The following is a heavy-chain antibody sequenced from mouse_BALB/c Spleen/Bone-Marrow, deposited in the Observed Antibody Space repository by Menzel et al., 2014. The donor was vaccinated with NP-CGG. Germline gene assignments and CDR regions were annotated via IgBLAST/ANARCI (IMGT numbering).Heavy chain of an antibody. V-gene: IGHV1-9*01. CDR3: ARRGYDGAY. CDR1: GYTFSSYW. Sequence: QVQLQQSGAELMKPGASVKISCKATGYTFSSYWIEWVKQRPGHGLEWIGEILPGSGSTNYNEKFKGKATFTADTSSNTAYMQLSSLISEDSAVYYCARRGYDGAYWGQGTLVTVSA. D-gene: IGHD2-14*01. CDR2: ILPGSGST. J-gene: IGHJ3*01.